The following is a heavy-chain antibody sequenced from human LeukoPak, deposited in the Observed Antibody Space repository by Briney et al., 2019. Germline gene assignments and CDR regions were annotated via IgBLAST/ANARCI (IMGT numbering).Heavy chain of an antibody. J-gene: IGHJ4*02. V-gene: IGHV3-48*03. Sequence: PGGSLRLSCAASGFTFSNYEMSWVRQAPGKGLEWVSYISSSGSTIYYADSVKGRFTISRDNAKNSLYLQMNTLRAEDTAVYCCARGVVTTMRGFDFWGQGTLVTVSS. CDR2: ISSSGSTI. CDR1: GFTFSNYE. CDR3: ARGVVTTMRGFDF. D-gene: IGHD4-17*01.